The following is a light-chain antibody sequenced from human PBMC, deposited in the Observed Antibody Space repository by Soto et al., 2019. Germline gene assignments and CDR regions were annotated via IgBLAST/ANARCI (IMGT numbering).Light chain of an antibody. CDR3: QQSHSSPYT. Sequence: DIQMTQSPSSLSASVGDRVTITCRASQSISTYLNWYQHKSGKAPNLLIYGASRLQSGVPSRFSDSGSGTDFTITINSLQPEDFATYYCQQSHSSPYTFGQGTKMEIK. CDR1: QSISTY. J-gene: IGKJ2*01. V-gene: IGKV1-39*01. CDR2: GAS.